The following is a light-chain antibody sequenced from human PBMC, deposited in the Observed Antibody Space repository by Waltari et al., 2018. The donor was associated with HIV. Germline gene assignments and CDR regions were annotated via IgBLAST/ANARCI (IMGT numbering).Light chain of an antibody. Sequence: TSNIETPYDVHWYQQLPGAAPKLLVYGNNNRPSGVPARFSGSKSGTSASLAITGLQSEDEAFYYCQSYDSSLTAVIFGGGTKLTVL. CDR2: GNN. V-gene: IGLV1-40*01. J-gene: IGLJ2*01. CDR1: TSNIETPYD. CDR3: QSYDSSLTAVI.